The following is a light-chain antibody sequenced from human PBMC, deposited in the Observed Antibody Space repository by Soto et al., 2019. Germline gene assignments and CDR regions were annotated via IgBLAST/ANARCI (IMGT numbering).Light chain of an antibody. V-gene: IGLV2-14*01. CDR3: SSYTSSSTPWV. CDR2: EVS. J-gene: IGLJ3*02. CDR1: SSDVGGYNY. Sequence: QPASVSGSPGQSITISCTGTSSDVGGYNYVSWYQQHPGKAPKLMIYEVSNRPSAVSNRFSGSKSGNTASLTISGLQAEDEADYYCSSYTSSSTPWVFGGGTKLTVL.